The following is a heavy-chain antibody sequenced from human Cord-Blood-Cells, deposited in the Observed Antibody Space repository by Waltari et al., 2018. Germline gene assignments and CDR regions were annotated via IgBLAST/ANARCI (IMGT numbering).Heavy chain of an antibody. V-gene: IGHV3-30*04. D-gene: IGHD7-27*01. J-gene: IGHJ4*02. Sequence: QVQLVESGGGVVQPGRSLRLSCAASGFTFSSYAMPWVRQAPGKGLEWVAVISYDGSNKYYADSVKGRFTISRDNSKNTLYLQMNSLRAEDTAVYYCAREALGSFDYWGQGTLVTVSS. CDR1: GFTFSSYA. CDR3: AREALGSFDY. CDR2: ISYDGSNK.